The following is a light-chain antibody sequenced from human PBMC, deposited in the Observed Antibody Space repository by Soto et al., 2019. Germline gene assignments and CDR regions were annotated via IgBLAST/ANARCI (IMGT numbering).Light chain of an antibody. J-gene: IGKJ3*01. V-gene: IGKV3-11*01. CDR2: DAS. CDR1: QNIDNV. Sequence: EIVLRQSPATLSMSPGERATLSCRASQNIDNVLVWYQQKPGQAPRLLIYDASKRATGIPARFSGSGSGTDFTLTISSLEPEDFAVYYCQQRYTLITFVPGTKVDIK. CDR3: QQRYTLIT.